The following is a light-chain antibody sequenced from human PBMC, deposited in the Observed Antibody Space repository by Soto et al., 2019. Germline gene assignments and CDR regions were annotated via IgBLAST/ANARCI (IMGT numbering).Light chain of an antibody. CDR1: QSISTW. CDR3: QQYSSRST. V-gene: IGKV1-5*01. CDR2: DAS. Sequence: DIQMTQSPSTLSGSVGERVTISCRASQSISTWLAWYQQKPGKAPKLLIYDASSLQSGVPSRFSGSGFGTEFTLTISSLQPGDFATYYCQQYSSRSTFGQGTKVDIK. J-gene: IGKJ1*01.